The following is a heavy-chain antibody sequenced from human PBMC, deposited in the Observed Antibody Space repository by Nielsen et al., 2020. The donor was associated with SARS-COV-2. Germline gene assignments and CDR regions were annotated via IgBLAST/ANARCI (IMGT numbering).Heavy chain of an antibody. D-gene: IGHD3-22*01. J-gene: IGHJ5*02. CDR2: IIPIFGTA. CDR3: ARETYYYDSSGYLLPTYNWFDP. CDR1: GGTFSSYA. V-gene: IGHV1-69*13. Sequence: SVQVSCKASGGTFSSYAISWVRQAPGQGLEWMGGIIPIFGTANYAQKFQGRVTITADESTSTAYMELSSLRSEDTAVYYCARETYYYDSSGYLLPTYNWFDPWGQGTLVTVSS.